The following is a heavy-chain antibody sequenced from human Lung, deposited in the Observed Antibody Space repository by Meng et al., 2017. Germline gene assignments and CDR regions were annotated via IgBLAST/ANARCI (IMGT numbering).Heavy chain of an antibody. CDR2: INHSGST. CDR1: GGSFSDYY. D-gene: IGHD4-11*01. V-gene: IGHV4-34*01. J-gene: IGHJ4*02. Sequence: QVPVQQWGAGLLKPSGTRSLPCVVSGGSFSDYYWSWIRQPPGKGLEWIGEINHSGSTNYNPSLESRATISVDTSQNNLSLKLSSVTAADSAVYYCARGPTTMAHDFDYWGQGTLVTVSS. CDR3: ARGPTTMAHDFDY.